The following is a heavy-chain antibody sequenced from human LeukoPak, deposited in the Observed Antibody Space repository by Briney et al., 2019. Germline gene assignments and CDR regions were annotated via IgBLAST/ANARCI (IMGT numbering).Heavy chain of an antibody. Sequence: ASVKVSCKASGGTFSSYAISWVRQAPGQGLEWMGGIIPIFGTANYAQKFQGRVTITADESTSTAYMELSSLRSEDTAVYYCAREDCSSTSCYGGSSFDYWGQGTLVTVSS. CDR1: GGTFSSYA. CDR3: AREDCSSTSCYGGSSFDY. D-gene: IGHD2-2*01. V-gene: IGHV1-69*13. CDR2: IIPIFGTA. J-gene: IGHJ4*02.